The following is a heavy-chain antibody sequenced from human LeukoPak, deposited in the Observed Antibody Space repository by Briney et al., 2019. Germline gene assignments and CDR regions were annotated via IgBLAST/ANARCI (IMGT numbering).Heavy chain of an antibody. J-gene: IGHJ4*02. CDR2: IYYSGST. CDR1: GGSISSSSYY. Sequence: SETLSLTCTVSGGSISSSSYYWGWIRQPPGKGLEWIGSIYYSGSTYYNPSLKSRVTISVDTSKNQFSLKLSSVTAADTAVYYCARSHSSRHRTPLFDYWGQGTLVTVSS. V-gene: IGHV4-39*01. D-gene: IGHD6-13*01. CDR3: ARSHSSRHRTPLFDY.